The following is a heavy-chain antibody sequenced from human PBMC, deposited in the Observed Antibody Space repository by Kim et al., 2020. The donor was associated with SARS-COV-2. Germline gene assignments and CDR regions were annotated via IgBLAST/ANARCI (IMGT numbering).Heavy chain of an antibody. CDR3: ARDTRYYYDSRPPNY. CDR2: ISSSSSTI. J-gene: IGHJ4*02. CDR1: GFTFSSYS. Sequence: GGSLRLSCAASGFTFSSYSMNWVRQAPGKGLEWVSYISSSSSTIYYADSVKGRFTISRDNAKNSLYLQMNSLRAEDTAVYYCARDTRYYYDSRPPNYWGQGTLVTVSS. V-gene: IGHV3-48*01. D-gene: IGHD3-22*01.